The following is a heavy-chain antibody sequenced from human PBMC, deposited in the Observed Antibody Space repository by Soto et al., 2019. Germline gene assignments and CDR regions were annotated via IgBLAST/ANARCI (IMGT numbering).Heavy chain of an antibody. CDR1: GDSISSSTYC. CDR2: IYYSGST. CDR3: ARPLNYYYYMDV. Sequence: SETLSLTCTVSGDSISSSTYCWAWIRQPPGKGLEWIGSIYYSGSTYYNPSLKSRVTISVDTSKNQFSLKLTSVAAADTAVYYCARPLNYYYYMDVWGKGTTVTVSS. V-gene: IGHV4-39*01. J-gene: IGHJ6*03.